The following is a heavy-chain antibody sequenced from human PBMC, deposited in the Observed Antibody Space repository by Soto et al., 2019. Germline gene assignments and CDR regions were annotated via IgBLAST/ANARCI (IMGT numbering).Heavy chain of an antibody. D-gene: IGHD2-15*01. J-gene: IGHJ5*02. CDR3: ARGVLSMVAAPRIEEQGASNWFDP. CDR2: INHSGST. Sequence: PSETLSLTCAVYGGSFSGYYWSWIRQPPGKGLEWIGEINHSGSTNYNPSLKSRVTISVDTSKNQFSLKLSSVTAADTAVYYCARGVLSMVAAPRIEEQGASNWFDPWGQGTLVTVSS. V-gene: IGHV4-34*01. CDR1: GGSFSGYY.